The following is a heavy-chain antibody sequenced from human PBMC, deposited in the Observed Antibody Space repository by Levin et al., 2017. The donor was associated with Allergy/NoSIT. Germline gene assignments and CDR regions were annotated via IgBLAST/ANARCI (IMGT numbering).Heavy chain of an antibody. J-gene: IGHJ3*02. CDR1: GFTFSTYS. CDR2: ISNSGTTT. Sequence: GALRLSCGASGFTFSTYSMNWVRQGPGKGLEWISYISNSGTTTSYADSVRGRFTLSRDKAKNSLFLQMNSLRSDDMAIYFCVKAAKNYDVLNDDAFHIWGQGAMVTVSS. V-gene: IGHV3-48*01. D-gene: IGHD3-9*01. CDR3: VKAAKNYDVLNDDAFHI.